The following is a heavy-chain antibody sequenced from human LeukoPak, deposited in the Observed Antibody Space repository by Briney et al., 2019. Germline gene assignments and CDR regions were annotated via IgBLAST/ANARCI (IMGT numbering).Heavy chain of an antibody. V-gene: IGHV6-1*01. D-gene: IGHD1-26*01. CDR1: GDSVSSNSAI. Sequence: SQTLSLTCAISGDSVSSNSAIWHWIRQSPSRGLEWLGRTYYRSKWYYDYGVSVQSRMTINPDTSKNQFSLQLNSVTPEDTAVYYCARGPSGVYGYFYYWGQGTLVTVSS. CDR3: ARGPSGVYGYFYY. J-gene: IGHJ4*02. CDR2: TYYRSKWYY.